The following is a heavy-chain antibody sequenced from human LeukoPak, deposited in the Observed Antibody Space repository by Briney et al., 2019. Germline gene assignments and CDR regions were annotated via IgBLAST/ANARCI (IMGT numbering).Heavy chain of an antibody. D-gene: IGHD2-8*01. J-gene: IGHJ3*02. CDR2: INPNSGGT. CDR3: AREDVSFDM. V-gene: IGHV1-2*02. CDR1: GYTFTHYY. Sequence: GASVKVSCKASGYTFTHYYMDWVRQAPGQGLEWMGWINPNSGGTKNEQKFQGRVTMTRDTSISTAYMELSRLRSDDTAVYYCAREDVSFDMWGQGTMVTVSS.